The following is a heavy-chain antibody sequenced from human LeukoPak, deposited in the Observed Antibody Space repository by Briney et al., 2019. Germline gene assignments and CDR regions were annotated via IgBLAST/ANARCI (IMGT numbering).Heavy chain of an antibody. V-gene: IGHV4-61*01. CDR1: GGSVGSGSYY. Sequence: SETLSLTCPVSGGSVGSGSYYWSWIRQPPGKGLEWIGYIYYSGSTNYNPSLKSRVTISVDTSKNHFSLKLSSVTAADTAVYYCARDRGNWFDPWGQGTLVTVSS. CDR2: IYYSGST. J-gene: IGHJ5*02. CDR3: ARDRGNWFDP.